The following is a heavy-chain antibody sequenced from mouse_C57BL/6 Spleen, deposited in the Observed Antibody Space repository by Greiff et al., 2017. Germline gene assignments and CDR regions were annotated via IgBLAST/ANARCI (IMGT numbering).Heavy chain of an antibody. CDR3: ARSHYYGSSDGYFDV. D-gene: IGHD1-1*01. V-gene: IGHV1-9*01. CDR2: ILPGSGST. J-gene: IGHJ1*03. Sequence: VMLVESGAELMKPGASVKLSCKATGYTFTGYWIAWVKQRPGHGLEWIGEILPGSGSTNYNEKFKGQATFTADPSSNTAYMQHSSLTTEDSAIYYCARSHYYGSSDGYFDVWGTGTTVTVSS. CDR1: GYTFTGYW.